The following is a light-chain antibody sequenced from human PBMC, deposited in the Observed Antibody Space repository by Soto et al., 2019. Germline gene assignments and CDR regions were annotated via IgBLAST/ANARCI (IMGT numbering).Light chain of an antibody. Sequence: QSALTQPASVSGSPGQSITISCTGTSSDVGGYNYVSWYQQHPGKAPKLMIFDVNNRPSGVSNRFSGSKSGNTASLTISGLKAEDEADYYCCSYTSSSNYVFGTGTKLTVL. V-gene: IGLV2-14*01. CDR2: DVN. CDR1: SSDVGGYNY. CDR3: CSYTSSSNYV. J-gene: IGLJ1*01.